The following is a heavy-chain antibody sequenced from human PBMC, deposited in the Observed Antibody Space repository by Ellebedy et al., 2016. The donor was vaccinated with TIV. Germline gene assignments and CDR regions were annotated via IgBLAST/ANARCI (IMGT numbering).Heavy chain of an antibody. D-gene: IGHD5-18*01. Sequence: GESLKIPCAPPGFTVSSNYMSWVRQAPGTGLEWVSVIYSGDGTYYSDSVKDRFTISRDNSKNTLYLQMNSLRPEDTAVYYCARRELLGYSYGRYAFNIWGHGTMVTVSS. J-gene: IGHJ3*02. V-gene: IGHV3-66*04. CDR1: GFTVSSNY. CDR2: IYSGDGT. CDR3: ARRELLGYSYGRYAFNI.